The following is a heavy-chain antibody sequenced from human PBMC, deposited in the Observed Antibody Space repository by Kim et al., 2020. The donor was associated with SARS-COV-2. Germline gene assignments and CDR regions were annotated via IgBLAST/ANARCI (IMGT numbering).Heavy chain of an antibody. CDR3: AKKVPAARMWGGYGMDV. CDR1: GFTFSSYA. D-gene: IGHD2-2*01. CDR2: ISGSGGST. V-gene: IGHV3-23*01. J-gene: IGHJ6*02. Sequence: GGSPRLSCAASGFTFSSYAMSWVRQAPGKGLEWVSAISGSGGSTYYADSVKGRFTICRDNSKNTLYLQMNSLRAEDTAVYYCAKKVPAARMWGGYGMDVWGQGTTVTVSS.